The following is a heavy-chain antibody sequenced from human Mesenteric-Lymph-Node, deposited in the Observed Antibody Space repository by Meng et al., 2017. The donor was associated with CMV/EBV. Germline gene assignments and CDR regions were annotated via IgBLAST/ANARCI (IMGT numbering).Heavy chain of an antibody. D-gene: IGHD2-2*01. CDR1: GFTFSSYW. V-gene: IGHV3-7*01. CDR3: ATSCSSTSCYDYYYYHGMDV. CDR2: IKQDGSEK. Sequence: GESLKISCAASGFTFSSYWMSWVRQAPGKGLEWVANIKQDGSEKYYVDSVKGRFTISRDNAKNSLYLQMNSLRVEDTAVYYCATSCSSTSCYDYYYYHGMDVWGQGTTVTVSS. J-gene: IGHJ6*02.